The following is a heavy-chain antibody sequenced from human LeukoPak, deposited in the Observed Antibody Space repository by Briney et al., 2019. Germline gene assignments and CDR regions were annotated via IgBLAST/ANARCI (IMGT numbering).Heavy chain of an antibody. J-gene: IGHJ3*02. CDR1: GFTFSSYE. CDR2: IRSSSSTI. V-gene: IGHV3-48*01. CDR3: ARAKRNGFDI. Sequence: GGSLRLSCAASGFTFSSYELNWVRQAPGKGLEWVSYIRSSSSTIYYADSVKGRFTISRDNAMNSLYLQMNSLRAEDTAVYYCARAKRNGFDIWGQGTMVTVSS.